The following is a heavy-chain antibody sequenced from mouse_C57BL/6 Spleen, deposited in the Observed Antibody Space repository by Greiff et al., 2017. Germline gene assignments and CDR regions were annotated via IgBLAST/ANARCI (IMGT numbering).Heavy chain of an antibody. D-gene: IGHD2-12*01. CDR1: GFSLTSYG. CDR3: ASTIAHYYAMDY. V-gene: IGHV2-2*01. Sequence: QVQLQQSGPGLVQPSQSLSITCTVSGFSLTSYGVHWVRQSPGKGLEWLGVIWSGGSTDYHAAFIPRLSIRNDISKIQFFFKMNSLQADDTAIYYCASTIAHYYAMDYWGQGTSVTGAS. J-gene: IGHJ4*01. CDR2: IWSGGST.